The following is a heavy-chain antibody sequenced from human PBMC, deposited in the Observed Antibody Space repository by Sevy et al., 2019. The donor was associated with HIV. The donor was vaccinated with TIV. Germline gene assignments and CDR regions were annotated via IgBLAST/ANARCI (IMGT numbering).Heavy chain of an antibody. D-gene: IGHD3-10*01. Sequence: SETLSLTCTVSGGSISSSSYYWGWIRQPPGKGLEWIGSIYYSGSTHYNPSLKSRVTISVDTSKNQFSLKLSSVTAADTAVYYCARHRPIWFGELSPHTLYYYYGMDVWGQGTTVTVSS. J-gene: IGHJ6*02. CDR3: ARHRPIWFGELSPHTLYYYYGMDV. V-gene: IGHV4-39*01. CDR2: IYYSGST. CDR1: GGSISSSSYY.